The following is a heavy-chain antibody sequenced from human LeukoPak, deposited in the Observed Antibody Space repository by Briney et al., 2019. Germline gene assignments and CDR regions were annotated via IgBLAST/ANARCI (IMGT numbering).Heavy chain of an antibody. J-gene: IGHJ6*03. V-gene: IGHV3-21*01. Sequence: MSWVRQAPGQGLEWVSAISDNSGNTYYADSVKGRFTISRDNAKNSLSLQMNSLRAEDTAVYYCARDPYNGYYGDDYYYYMDVWGKGTTVTISS. D-gene: IGHD4-17*01. CDR3: ARDPYNGYYGDDYYYYMDV. CDR2: ISDNSGNT.